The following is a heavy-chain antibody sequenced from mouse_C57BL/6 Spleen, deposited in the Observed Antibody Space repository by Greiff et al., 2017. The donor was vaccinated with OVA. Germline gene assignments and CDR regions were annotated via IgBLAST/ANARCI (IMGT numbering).Heavy chain of an antibody. J-gene: IGHJ1*03. CDR2: ISSGGDYI. CDR1: GFTFSSYA. D-gene: IGHD2-3*01. CDR3: TRGRVYDGYLYWYFDV. Sequence: EVQLVESGEGLVKPGGSLKLSCAASGFTFSSYAMSWVRQTPEKRLEWVAYISSGGDYIYYADTVKGRFTISRDNARNTLYLQMSSLKSEDTAMYYFTRGRVYDGYLYWYFDVWGTGTTVTVSS. V-gene: IGHV5-9-1*02.